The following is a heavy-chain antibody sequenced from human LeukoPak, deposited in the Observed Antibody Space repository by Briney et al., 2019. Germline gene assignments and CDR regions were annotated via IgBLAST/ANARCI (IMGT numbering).Heavy chain of an antibody. D-gene: IGHD2-2*01. CDR1: GFTFSSYG. CDR3: AKVGGAYCSSTSCYADY. V-gene: IGHV3-30*02. Sequence: GGPLRLSCAASGFTFSSYGMHWVRQAPGKGLEWVAFIRYDGSNKYYADSVKGRFTISRDNSKNTLYLQMNSLRAEDTAVYYCAKVGGAYCSSTSCYADYWGQGTLVTVSS. J-gene: IGHJ4*02. CDR2: IRYDGSNK.